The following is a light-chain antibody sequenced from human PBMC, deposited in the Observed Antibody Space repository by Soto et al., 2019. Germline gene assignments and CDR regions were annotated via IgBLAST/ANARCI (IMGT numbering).Light chain of an antibody. Sequence: DIQMTQSPSSLSASLGDRVTITCQASQDISNYLNWYQQKPGKAPTLLIYDASNLETGVPSRFSESRSGTDFTFTISSLPPEDIATYYCQHYDTLPPTFGQGTKVDIK. CDR1: QDISNY. V-gene: IGKV1-33*01. CDR2: DAS. CDR3: QHYDTLPPT. J-gene: IGKJ1*01.